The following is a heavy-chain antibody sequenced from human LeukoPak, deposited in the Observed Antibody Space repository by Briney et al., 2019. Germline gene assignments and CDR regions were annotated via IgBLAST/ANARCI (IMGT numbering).Heavy chain of an antibody. V-gene: IGHV4-34*01. CDR2: INHSGST. D-gene: IGHD2-15*01. Sequence: SETLSFTCAVYGGTCSGYHWSWIRQPPGKGLEWIGGINHSGSTNYNPSLKSRVTISVDTSKNQFSLKLSSVTAAETAVYYCARGDCSGCSSYSGSGADAIGGQGTMVTVSS. J-gene: IGHJ3*01. CDR1: GGTCSGYH. CDR3: ARGDCSGCSSYSGSGADAI.